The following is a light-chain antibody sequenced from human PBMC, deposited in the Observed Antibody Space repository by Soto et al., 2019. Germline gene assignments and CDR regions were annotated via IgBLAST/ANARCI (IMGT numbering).Light chain of an antibody. CDR3: QQYNNWPRT. CDR2: DAS. Sequence: DIVLTQSPDTLSVSPGERATLSCMASQSVTTNLAWYQQTPAQAPRLLIYDASTRATGIPARFSGSGSGTEFTLTISSLQSEDFAIYYCQQYNNWPRTFGQGTKVDIK. V-gene: IGKV3-15*01. CDR1: QSVTTN. J-gene: IGKJ1*01.